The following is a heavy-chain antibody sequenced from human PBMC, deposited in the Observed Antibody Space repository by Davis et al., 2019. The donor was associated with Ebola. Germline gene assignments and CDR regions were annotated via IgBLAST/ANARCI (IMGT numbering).Heavy chain of an antibody. Sequence: SETLSLTCTVSGGSISSYYWSWIRQPPGKGLEWLGYIYYSGNTNYHPSLKSPFTISVDTSKNQFSLKISTVTAADTAVYYCASGYSSRWYDYWGQGTLVTVSS. CDR1: GGSISSYY. V-gene: IGHV4-59*01. CDR3: ASGYSSRWYDY. CDR2: IYYSGNT. J-gene: IGHJ4*02. D-gene: IGHD6-19*01.